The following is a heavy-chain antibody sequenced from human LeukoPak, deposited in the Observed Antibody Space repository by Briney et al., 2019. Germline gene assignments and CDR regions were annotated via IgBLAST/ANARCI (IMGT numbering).Heavy chain of an antibody. D-gene: IGHD5-18*01. V-gene: IGHV3-66*02. J-gene: IGHJ4*02. Sequence: GGSLRLSCAASVFTVSSNYMSWVRQAPGKGLEWVSVIYSGGSTYYADSVKGRFTISRDNSKNTLYLQMNSLRAEDTAVYYCARAGGLGYSYGLRFDYWGQGTLVTVSS. CDR3: ARAGGLGYSYGLRFDY. CDR2: IYSGGST. CDR1: VFTVSSNY.